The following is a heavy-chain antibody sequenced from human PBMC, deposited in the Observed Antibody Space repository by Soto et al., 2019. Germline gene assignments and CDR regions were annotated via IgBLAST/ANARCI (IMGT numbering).Heavy chain of an antibody. CDR2: INAGNGNT. D-gene: IGHD1-7*01. J-gene: IGHJ6*02. CDR3: ARNWNYVLGFYGMDV. CDR1: GYTFTSYA. Sequence: ASVKVSCKASGYTFTSYAMHRVRQAPGQRLEWMGWINAGNGNTKYSQKFQGRVTITRDTSASTAYMELSSLRSEDTAVYYCARNWNYVLGFYGMDVWGQGTTVTVSS. V-gene: IGHV1-3*01.